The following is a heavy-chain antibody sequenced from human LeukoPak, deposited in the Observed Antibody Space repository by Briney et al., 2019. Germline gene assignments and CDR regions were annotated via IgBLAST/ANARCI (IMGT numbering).Heavy chain of an antibody. CDR2: VSGIASNT. CDR3: AKGFQTYGELSFDV. Sequence: GGSLRLSCAASGFTFSNYAMSWVRPAPGKGLEGVSTVSGIASNTYYADSVKGRFTISRDNSKTTLYLQMNSLRADDTAVYYCAKGFQTYGELSFDVWGQGTLVAVSS. D-gene: IGHD4-17*01. V-gene: IGHV3-23*01. J-gene: IGHJ4*02. CDR1: GFTFSNYA.